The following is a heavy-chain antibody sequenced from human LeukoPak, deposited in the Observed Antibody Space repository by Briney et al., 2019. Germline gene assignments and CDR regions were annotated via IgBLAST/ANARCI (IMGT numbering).Heavy chain of an antibody. CDR1: GFIFDTYG. V-gene: IGHV3-30*03. CDR3: VRGTGY. CDR2: IAYDGSNQ. J-gene: IGHJ4*02. Sequence: GGSLRLSCAASGFIFDTYGMLWVRQAPGKGLEWVAVIAYDGSNQYHADSVKGRFTISRDNSKNTLYLQMSSLRPDDTAVYFCVRGTGYWGQGTLVTVSS.